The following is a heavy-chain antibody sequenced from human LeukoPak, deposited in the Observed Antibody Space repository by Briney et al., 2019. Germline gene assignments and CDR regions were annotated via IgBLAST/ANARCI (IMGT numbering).Heavy chain of an antibody. CDR2: FSATDHSA. V-gene: IGHV3-23*01. CDR3: AKARIAAAGTGAFDV. D-gene: IGHD6-13*01. Sequence: GGSLRLSCAASGFTFSSYAMTWVRQAPGRGLEWVSAFSATDHSAQYAQSVKGRFTISRDNSKNTLYLQMNSLRAEDTAVYYCAKARIAAAGTGAFDVWGQGTTVTVSS. J-gene: IGHJ3*01. CDR1: GFTFSSYA.